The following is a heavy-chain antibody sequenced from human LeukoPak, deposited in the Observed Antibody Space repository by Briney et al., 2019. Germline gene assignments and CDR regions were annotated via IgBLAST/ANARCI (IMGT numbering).Heavy chain of an antibody. D-gene: IGHD3/OR15-3a*01. V-gene: IGHV1-8*01. J-gene: IGHJ6*03. CDR1: GYTFTSYD. Sequence: ASVKVSCKASGYTFTSYDINWVRQATGQGLGWMGRMIPNSGNTGYAQKFQGRVTMTTNTSTTTAYIELSSLRSEDTAVYYCARALSWTTESYYYMDVWGKGTTVTVSS. CDR3: ARALSWTTESYYYMDV. CDR2: MIPNSGNT.